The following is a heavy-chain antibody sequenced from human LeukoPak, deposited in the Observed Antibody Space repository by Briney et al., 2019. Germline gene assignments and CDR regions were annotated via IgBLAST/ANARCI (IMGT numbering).Heavy chain of an antibody. CDR2: ISASGGST. J-gene: IGHJ4*02. CDR1: RFTFSSYA. Sequence: PGGSLRLSCAASRFTFSSYAMSWVRQAPGKGLEWVSAISASGGSTYYADSVKGRFSISRDNSKNTLYLQMNSLRAEDTAAYYCAKGNEASGGTGLFDYWGQGNLVTVSS. CDR3: AKGNEASGGTGLFDY. V-gene: IGHV3-23*01. D-gene: IGHD1-1*01.